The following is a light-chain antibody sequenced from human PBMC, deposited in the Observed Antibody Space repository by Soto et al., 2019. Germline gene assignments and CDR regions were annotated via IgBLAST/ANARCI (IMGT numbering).Light chain of an antibody. CDR2: EVS. Sequence: QSALTQPASVSGSPGQSITISCTGTSSDVGSYNLVSWYQQHPGKAPKLIVFEVSNRPSGISDRFSGSKSGNTASLTISGLQTEDEAVYYCNSFTSSNSLPYVFGTGTKLTVL. V-gene: IGLV2-14*02. CDR1: SSDVGSYNL. CDR3: NSFTSSNSLPYV. J-gene: IGLJ1*01.